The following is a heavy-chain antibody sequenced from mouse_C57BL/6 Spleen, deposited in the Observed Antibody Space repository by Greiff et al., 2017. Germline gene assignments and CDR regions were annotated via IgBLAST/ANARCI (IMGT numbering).Heavy chain of an antibody. V-gene: IGHV1-80*01. CDR2: IYPGDGDT. CDR1: GYAFSSYW. D-gene: IGHD1-1*01. J-gene: IGHJ2*01. Sequence: QVQLQQSGAELVKPGASVKISCKASGYAFSSYWMNWVKQRPGKGLEWIGQIYPGDGDTNYNGKFKGKATLTADKSSSTAYMQLSSLTSEDSAVYFCARSPYYYGSSLNFDYWGQGTTLTVSS. CDR3: ARSPYYYGSSLNFDY.